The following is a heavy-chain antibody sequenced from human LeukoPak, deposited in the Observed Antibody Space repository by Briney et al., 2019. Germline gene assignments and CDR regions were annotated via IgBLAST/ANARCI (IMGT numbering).Heavy chain of an antibody. V-gene: IGHV1-2*02. Sequence: GASVKVSCKASGYTFTDYYIHWVRQAPGHGLEWKGWINPNSGGTNYAQKFRGRVTMTRDTSISTAYMELSRLTSDDTAVYYCARDFRDYFFYYWGQGTLATVSS. CDR2: INPNSGGT. CDR1: GYTFTDYY. J-gene: IGHJ4*02. CDR3: ARDFRDYFFYY.